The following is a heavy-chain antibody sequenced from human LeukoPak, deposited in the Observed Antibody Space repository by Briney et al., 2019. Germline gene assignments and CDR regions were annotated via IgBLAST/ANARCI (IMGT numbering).Heavy chain of an antibody. CDR2: ISSSGSTI. V-gene: IGHV3-11*04. CDR3: ARAEGLVVVAATIDY. D-gene: IGHD2-15*01. CDR1: GFTFSDYY. Sequence: PGGSLRPSCAASGFTFSDYYMSWIRQAPGKGLEWVSYISSSGSTIYYADSVKGRFTISRDNAKNSLYLQMNSLRAEDTAVYYCARAEGLVVVAATIDYWGQGTLVTVSS. J-gene: IGHJ4*02.